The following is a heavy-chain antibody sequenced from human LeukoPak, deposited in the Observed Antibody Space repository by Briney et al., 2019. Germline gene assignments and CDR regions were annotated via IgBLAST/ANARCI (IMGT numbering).Heavy chain of an antibody. CDR1: GFTFSYYA. CDR3: ARGWFGELPFDY. Sequence: PGGSLRLSCAASGFTFSYYAMHWVRQAPGKGLEWVAAISYDGSNKYYAESVRGRFTISRDNSKNTLYLQMNSPRAEDTAVYSCARGWFGELPFDYWGQGTLVTVSS. V-gene: IGHV3-30-3*01. CDR2: ISYDGSNK. D-gene: IGHD3-10*01. J-gene: IGHJ4*02.